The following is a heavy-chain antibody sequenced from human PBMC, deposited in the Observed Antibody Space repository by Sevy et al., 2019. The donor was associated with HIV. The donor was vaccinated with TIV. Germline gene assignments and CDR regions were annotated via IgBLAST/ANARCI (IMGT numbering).Heavy chain of an antibody. V-gene: IGHV3-21*01. Sequence: GGSLRLSCVASGFTFRSYTMKWVRQAPGKGLECVSSISSSGSYIYYADSVKGRVTISRDDAKNSLYLQMNTLRAEDAALYYCARVRPYDPRDFDYWGQGTLVTVSS. J-gene: IGHJ4*02. CDR3: ARVRPYDPRDFDY. CDR2: ISSSGSYI. CDR1: GFTFRSYT. D-gene: IGHD3-16*01.